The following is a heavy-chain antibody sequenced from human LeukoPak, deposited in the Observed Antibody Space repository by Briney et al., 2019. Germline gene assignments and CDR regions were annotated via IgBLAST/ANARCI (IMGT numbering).Heavy chain of an antibody. J-gene: IGHJ4*02. CDR3: ARDSGLAAAGIGY. Sequence: SETLSLTCTVSGGSISSGSYYWSWIRQPAGKGLEWIGRIYTSGSTNYHPSLKSRVTISVDTSKNQFSLKLSSVTAADTAVYYCARDSGLAAAGIGYWGQGTLVTVSS. CDR2: IYTSGST. CDR1: GGSISSGSYY. V-gene: IGHV4-61*02. D-gene: IGHD6-13*01.